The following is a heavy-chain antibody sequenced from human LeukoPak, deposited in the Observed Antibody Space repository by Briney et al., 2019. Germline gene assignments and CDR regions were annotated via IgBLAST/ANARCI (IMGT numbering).Heavy chain of an antibody. V-gene: IGHV3-7*01. CDR1: GLTFSSYW. D-gene: IGHD3-10*01. J-gene: IGHJ5*02. CDR3: ARDLRYYYGSGNVLYNWFDP. Sequence: GVSLRLSCATSGLTFSSYWMSWVRQAPGKGLEWVANIKPDGSEKNYVDSVKGRFTISRDNAKNSLYLQMNSLRAEDTAVYYCARDLRYYYGSGNVLYNWFDPWGQGTLVTVSS. CDR2: IKPDGSEK.